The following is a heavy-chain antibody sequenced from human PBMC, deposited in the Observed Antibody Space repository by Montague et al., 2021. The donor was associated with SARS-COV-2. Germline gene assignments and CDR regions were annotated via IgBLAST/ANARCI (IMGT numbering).Heavy chain of an antibody. J-gene: IGHJ4*02. D-gene: IGHD6-19*01. Sequence: SETLSLTCTVSGDSISIYYWSWIRQPPGKGLEWIGYVYYSGSTNYNPSLKSRVTISVDTPKNLFSLKLMSVTAADTAVYYCARGERGAWYNHYFDYWGQGALVTVSS. V-gene: IGHV4-59*13. CDR1: GDSISIYY. CDR2: VYYSGST. CDR3: ARGERGAWYNHYFDY.